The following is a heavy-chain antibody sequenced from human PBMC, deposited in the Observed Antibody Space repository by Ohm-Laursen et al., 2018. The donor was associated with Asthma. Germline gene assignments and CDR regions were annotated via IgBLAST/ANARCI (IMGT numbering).Heavy chain of an antibody. D-gene: IGHD6-13*01. CDR1: GYTFSSYG. Sequence: GASVKVSCKSSGYTFSSYGISWVRQAPGQGLEWMGGIIPIFGTANYAQKFQGRVTITADESTSTAYMELSSLRSEDTAVYYCAREQQLVYYYYYGMDVWGQGTTVTVSS. CDR2: IIPIFGTA. CDR3: AREQQLVYYYYYGMDV. V-gene: IGHV1-69*13. J-gene: IGHJ6*02.